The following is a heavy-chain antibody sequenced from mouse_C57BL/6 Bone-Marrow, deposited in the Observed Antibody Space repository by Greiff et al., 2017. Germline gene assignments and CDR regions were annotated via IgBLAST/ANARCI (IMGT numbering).Heavy chain of an antibody. J-gene: IGHJ2*01. V-gene: IGHV1-81*01. CDR1: GYTFTSYG. CDR3: ARHWGDY. D-gene: IGHD4-1*01. CDR2: IYPRSGNT. Sequence: VQLQPSGAELARPGASVQLSCKASGYTFTSYGLSLVKQRTGQGLEWIGEIYPRSGNTYYNEKFKGQATLTADKSSSTAYMELRSLTSEDSAVYFCARHWGDYWGQGTTLTVSS.